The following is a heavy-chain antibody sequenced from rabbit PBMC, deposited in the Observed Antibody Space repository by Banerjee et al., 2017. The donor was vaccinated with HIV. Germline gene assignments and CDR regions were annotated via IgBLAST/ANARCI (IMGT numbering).Heavy chain of an antibody. CDR3: ARGYGDGGYGYHKL. J-gene: IGHJ4*01. Sequence: QSLEESGGDLVKPGASLTLTCTASGFSFSSSYWICWVRQAPGKGLELIACIYTISGSTYYASWAKGRFTISKTSSTTVTLQMTSLTAADTATYFCARGYGDGGYGYHKLWGQGTLVTVS. V-gene: IGHV1S40*01. CDR1: GFSFSSSYW. CDR2: IYTISGST. D-gene: IGHD6-1*01.